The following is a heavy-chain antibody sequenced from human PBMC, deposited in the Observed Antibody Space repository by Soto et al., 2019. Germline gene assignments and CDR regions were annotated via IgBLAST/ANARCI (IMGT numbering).Heavy chain of an antibody. D-gene: IGHD3-22*01. Sequence: QVQLVQSGAEVKKPESSVKVSCKASGGTFSSYAISWVRQAPGQGLEWMGGIIPIFGTANYAQKFQGRVTITADESTSTAYMELSSLRSEDTAVYYCARVLVVITPPRTYYYGMDVWGQGTTVTVSS. CDR2: IIPIFGTA. CDR3: ARVLVVITPPRTYYYGMDV. V-gene: IGHV1-69*01. J-gene: IGHJ6*02. CDR1: GGTFSSYA.